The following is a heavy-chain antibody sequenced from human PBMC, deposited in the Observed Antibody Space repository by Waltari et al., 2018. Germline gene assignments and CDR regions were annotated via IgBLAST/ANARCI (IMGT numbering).Heavy chain of an antibody. CDR2: INAGNGNT. J-gene: IGHJ4*02. CDR1: GYTFTSYA. V-gene: IGHV1-3*01. CDR3: ARCRGIQSGWPLGY. D-gene: IGHD6-19*01. Sequence: QVQLVQSGAEVKKPEAAVKVSCKASGYTFTSYAMHWVRQAPGQRLEWMGWINAGNGNTKDSQKFQGRVTITRDTSASTAYMELSSLRSEDTAVYYCARCRGIQSGWPLGYWGQGTLVTVSS.